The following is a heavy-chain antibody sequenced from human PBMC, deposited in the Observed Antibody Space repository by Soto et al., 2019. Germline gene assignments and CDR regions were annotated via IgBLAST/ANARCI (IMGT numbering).Heavy chain of an antibody. CDR3: AGVEGSRSAYGARAVDI. CDR1: GFTVTTYW. D-gene: IGHD6-13*01. V-gene: IGHV3-7*01. CDR2: IKEDGSEK. Sequence: EVQLVESGGGLVQPGGSLRLSCAASGFTVTTYWLTWVRQSPGKGLEWVANIKEDGSEKTDVDSVTGRFTISSDKAKNSVVLQMNSLRVEDTAVYYCAGVEGSRSAYGARAVDIWGEATMVTVSS. J-gene: IGHJ3*02.